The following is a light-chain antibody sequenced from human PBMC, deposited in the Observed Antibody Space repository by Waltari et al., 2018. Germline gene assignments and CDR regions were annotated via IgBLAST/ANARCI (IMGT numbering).Light chain of an antibody. V-gene: IGKV3-20*01. CDR1: QSVPTNY. Sequence: EIVLTQSPGTLSLSPGERATLSCRAAQSVPTNYLAWYQQKPGQAPRLLFYGASRRATGIPDRFSGSGSGTDLTLTISRLEPEDSAVYYCQQYGSSSWTFGQGTKVEIK. CDR2: GAS. CDR3: QQYGSSSWT. J-gene: IGKJ1*01.